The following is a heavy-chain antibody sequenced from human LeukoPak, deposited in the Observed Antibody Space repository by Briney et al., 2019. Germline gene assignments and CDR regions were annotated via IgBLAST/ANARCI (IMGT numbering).Heavy chain of an antibody. V-gene: IGHV3-48*03. CDR1: GFTFSSYE. D-gene: IGHD3-9*01. Sequence: GGSLRLSCAASGFTFSSYEMNWVRQPPGKGLEWVAHISSGGNVEYYLDSVRGRFTMSRDNAKSLLFLQMNSLRAEDTAVYYCARDTLNGPFVISLDYWGQGALVTVSS. CDR2: ISSGGNVE. J-gene: IGHJ4*02. CDR3: ARDTLNGPFVISLDY.